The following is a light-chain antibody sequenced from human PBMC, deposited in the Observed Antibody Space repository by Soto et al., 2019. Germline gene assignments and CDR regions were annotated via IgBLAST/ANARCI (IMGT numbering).Light chain of an antibody. Sequence: QSVLTQSPSASGTPGQRVTISCSGSSSNIGSNYVYWYQQLPGAAPKLLIYNNNQRPSGVPDRFSGSKSATSASLALSGIRSEDEADYYCAAWDDSLRGYVFGTGTKSPS. J-gene: IGLJ1*01. CDR3: AAWDDSLRGYV. CDR2: NNN. V-gene: IGLV1-47*02. CDR1: SSNIGSNY.